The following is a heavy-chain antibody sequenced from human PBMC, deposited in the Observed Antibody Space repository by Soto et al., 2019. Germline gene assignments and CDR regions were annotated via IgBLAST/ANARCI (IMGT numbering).Heavy chain of an antibody. V-gene: IGHV1-69*01. CDR2: IIPIFGTA. CDR3: ARGAGIFGVAATTRAHYYYGMDV. J-gene: IGHJ6*02. CDR1: GGTFSSYA. D-gene: IGHD3-3*01. Sequence: QVQLVQSGAEVKKPGSSVKVSCKASGGTFSSYAISWVRQAPGQGLEWMGGIIPIFGTANYAQKFQGRVTITADESTSTAYMELSSLRSEDTAVYYCARGAGIFGVAATTRAHYYYGMDVWVQGTTVTVSS.